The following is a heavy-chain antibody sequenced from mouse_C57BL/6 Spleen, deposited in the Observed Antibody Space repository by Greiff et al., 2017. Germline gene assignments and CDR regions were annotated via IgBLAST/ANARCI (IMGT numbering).Heavy chain of an antibody. Sequence: QVQLQQPGAELVMPGASVKLSCKASGYTFTSYWMHWVKQRPGQGLEWIGEIDPSDSYTNYNQKFKGKSTLTVDKSSSTAYMQLSSLTSEDSAVYYCARSYYGSSYEDSMDYWGQGTSVTVSS. CDR3: ARSYYGSSYEDSMDY. D-gene: IGHD1-1*01. V-gene: IGHV1-69*01. J-gene: IGHJ4*01. CDR1: GYTFTSYW. CDR2: IDPSDSYT.